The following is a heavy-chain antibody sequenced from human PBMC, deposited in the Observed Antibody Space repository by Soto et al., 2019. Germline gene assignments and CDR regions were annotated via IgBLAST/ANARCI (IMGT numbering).Heavy chain of an antibody. CDR3: ARERITVFGDYFYYYGMDV. CDR2: ISYDGSNK. D-gene: IGHD3-3*01. Sequence: GGSLRLSCAAFGFTFSTYAMHWVRQAPGKGLEWVAVISYDGSNKNNVDSVKGRFTISRDNSKNTLHLQMNSLRAEDTGVYYCARERITVFGDYFYYYGMDVWGQGTTVTVSS. V-gene: IGHV3-30*04. J-gene: IGHJ6*02. CDR1: GFTFSTYA.